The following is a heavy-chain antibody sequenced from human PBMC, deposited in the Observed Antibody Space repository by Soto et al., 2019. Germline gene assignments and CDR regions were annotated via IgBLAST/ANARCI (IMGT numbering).Heavy chain of an antibody. J-gene: IGHJ4*02. CDR2: IYYSGST. V-gene: IGHV4-61*01. Sequence: QVQLQESGPGLVKPSETLSLTCTVSGGSVSSGSYYWSWIRQPPGKGLEWIGYIYYSGSTNYNPSPKSRVTISVDTSKNQFSLKLSSVTAADTAVYYCARSFGAGWGWPYSYGHQIDYWGQGTLVTVSS. CDR1: GGSVSSGSYY. CDR3: ARSFGAGWGWPYSYGHQIDY. D-gene: IGHD5-18*01.